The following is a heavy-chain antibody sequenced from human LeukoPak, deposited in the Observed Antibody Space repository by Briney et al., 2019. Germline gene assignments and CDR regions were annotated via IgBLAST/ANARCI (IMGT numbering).Heavy chain of an antibody. V-gene: IGHV3-23*01. D-gene: IGHD4-11*01. CDR3: AKETPDYSRVPTGYFFDY. CDR2: MSTNGGST. CDR1: GFTFGSYA. J-gene: IGHJ4*02. Sequence: GGSLRLSCAASGFTFGSYAMNWVRQAPGKGLEWVSKMSTNGGSTFYADSVRGRFIVSRENFKNIFYLQMNSLRAEDTAIYFCAKETPDYSRVPTGYFFDYWGQGTLVTVSS.